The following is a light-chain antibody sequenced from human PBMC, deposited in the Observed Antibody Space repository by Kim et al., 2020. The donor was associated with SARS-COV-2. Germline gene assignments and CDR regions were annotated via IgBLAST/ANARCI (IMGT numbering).Light chain of an antibody. J-gene: IGKJ1*01. CDR1: QGISNY. CDR3: QQFNVYPRT. CDR2: GAS. Sequence: SRQGISNYLAWYQQNPDKAPKLLIYGASTLQSGVPSRFSGSGSGTEFTLTISSLQPEDFATYSCQQFNVYPRTFGQGTKVDIK. V-gene: IGKV1-9*01.